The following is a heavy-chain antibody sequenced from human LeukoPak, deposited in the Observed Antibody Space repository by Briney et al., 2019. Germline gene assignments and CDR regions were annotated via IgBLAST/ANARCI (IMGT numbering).Heavy chain of an antibody. Sequence: GAAVKVSCKASGGTFSSYAISWVRQAPGQGRAWMGRIIPILGIANYAQKFQGRVTITADKSTSTAYMELSSLRSEDTAVYYCARDPPRGYDTPLLDPWGQGTLVTVSS. V-gene: IGHV1-69*04. CDR1: GGTFSSYA. J-gene: IGHJ5*02. D-gene: IGHD5-12*01. CDR3: ARDPPRGYDTPLLDP. CDR2: IIPILGIA.